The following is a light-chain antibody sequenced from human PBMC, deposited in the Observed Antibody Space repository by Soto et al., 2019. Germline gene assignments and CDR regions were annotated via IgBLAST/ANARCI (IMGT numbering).Light chain of an antibody. CDR2: AAS. CDR1: QTISSR. J-gene: IGKJ5*01. Sequence: DIQMTQSPSCLSASVGDSVTISCRASQTISSRLSWYQQEPGNAPXXLIYAASRLQSGVPSRFTGIGSGTVFTLTISGLKPEDFATYYCQQSHSRVTFGQGTRLEIK. V-gene: IGKV1-39*01. CDR3: QQSHSRVT.